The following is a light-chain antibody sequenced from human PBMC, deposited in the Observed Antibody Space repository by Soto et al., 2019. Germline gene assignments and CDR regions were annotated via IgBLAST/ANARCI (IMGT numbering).Light chain of an antibody. Sequence: EIVLTQSPATLSLSPGERATLSCRASQSVSSYLAWYQQKPGQAPRLLIYDAPTRATGIPARFSGSGSGTAFTLTIRSLEPEDFAVYYCQQRSNWPLTFGGGTKVEIK. CDR2: DAP. CDR1: QSVSSY. V-gene: IGKV3-11*01. J-gene: IGKJ4*01. CDR3: QQRSNWPLT.